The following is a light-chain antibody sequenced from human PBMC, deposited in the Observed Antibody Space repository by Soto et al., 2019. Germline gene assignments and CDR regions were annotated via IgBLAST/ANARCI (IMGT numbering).Light chain of an antibody. CDR3: CSYAGRYTV. CDR2: DVS. Sequence: QSALTQPRSVSGSPGQSVTLSCSGTSSDVGGYNYVSWYQQHPGKAPKLMIYDVSQRTSGVPDRFSGSKSGNTASLTISGLQSEDEADYYCCSYAGRYTVFGTGTKLTV. J-gene: IGLJ1*01. V-gene: IGLV2-11*01. CDR1: SSDVGGYNY.